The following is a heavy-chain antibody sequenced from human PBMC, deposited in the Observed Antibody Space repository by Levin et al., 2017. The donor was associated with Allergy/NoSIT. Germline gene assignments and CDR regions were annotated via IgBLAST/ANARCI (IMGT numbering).Heavy chain of an antibody. D-gene: IGHD6-13*01. Sequence: ASVKVSCKASGYTFTSYAMNWVRQAPGQGLEWMGWINTNTGNPTYAQGFTGRFVFSLDTSVSTAYLQISSLKAEDTAVYYCASLYSSSWYGNFDIWGQGTMVTVSS. J-gene: IGHJ3*02. CDR1: GYTFTSYA. V-gene: IGHV7-4-1*02. CDR2: INTNTGNP. CDR3: ASLYSSSWYGNFDI.